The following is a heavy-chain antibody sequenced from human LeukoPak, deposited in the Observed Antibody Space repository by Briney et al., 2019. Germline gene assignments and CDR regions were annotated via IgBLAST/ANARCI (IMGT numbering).Heavy chain of an antibody. CDR3: ARAGGSTVSHSDY. Sequence: GGSLRLSCAASGFTFSSYSMNWIRQAPGKGLEWVSSISSSTSYIYYADSVRGRFTISKDNAKNSLYLQMNSLRAEDTAVYYCARAGGSTVSHSDYWGQGTLVTVSS. CDR2: ISSSTSYI. J-gene: IGHJ4*02. V-gene: IGHV3-21*01. D-gene: IGHD4-17*01. CDR1: GFTFSSYS.